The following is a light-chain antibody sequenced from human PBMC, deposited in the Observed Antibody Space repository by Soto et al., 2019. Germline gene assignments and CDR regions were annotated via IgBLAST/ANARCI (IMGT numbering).Light chain of an antibody. V-gene: IGLV3-21*01. CDR2: SDT. Sequence: SYELTQPPSVSVAPGETARIYCGGNNIGSKGVHWYQQKPGQAPVLVIYSDTDLPPVIPERFSGSNSANMATLTISRVEAGDEADYYCQVWDSCSAHVLFGGGTKLTV. CDR1: NIGSKG. CDR3: QVWDSCSAHVL. J-gene: IGLJ2*01.